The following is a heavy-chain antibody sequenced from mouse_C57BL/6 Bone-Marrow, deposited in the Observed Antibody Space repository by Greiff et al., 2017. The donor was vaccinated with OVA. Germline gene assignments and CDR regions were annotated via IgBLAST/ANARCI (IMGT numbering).Heavy chain of an antibody. CDR3: ARSDAFAY. V-gene: IGHV1-54*01. CDR2: INPGSGGT. Sequence: QVQLQQSGAELVRPGTSVTVSCKASGYAFTNYLIEWVKQRPGQGLEWIGVINPGSGGTNYNEKFKGKATLTADKSSSTAYMQLSSLTTEDSAVYFCARSDAFAYWGQGTLVTVSA. CDR1: GYAFTNYL. J-gene: IGHJ3*01.